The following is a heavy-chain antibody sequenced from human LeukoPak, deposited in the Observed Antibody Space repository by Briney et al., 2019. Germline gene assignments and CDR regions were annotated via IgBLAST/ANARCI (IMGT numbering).Heavy chain of an antibody. CDR2: ISTSGSSI. CDR1: GLTFSRYE. CDR3: ATSQGSWPDYFDY. J-gene: IGHJ4*02. Sequence: GGSLRLSCAASGLTFSRYEMNWVRQAPGKGLEWVSYISTSGSSIYDADSVKGRFTISRDNAKNSLFLQMNSLRAEDTAVYYCATSQGSWPDYFDYWGQGALVTVSS. D-gene: IGHD6-13*01. V-gene: IGHV3-48*03.